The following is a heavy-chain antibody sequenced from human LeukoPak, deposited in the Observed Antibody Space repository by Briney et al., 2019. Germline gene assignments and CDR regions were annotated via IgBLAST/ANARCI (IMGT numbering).Heavy chain of an antibody. CDR3: ARVRASCSSTSCYIDP. CDR2: IYYSGST. D-gene: IGHD2-2*02. CDR1: GGSISSSSYY. J-gene: IGHJ5*02. V-gene: IGHV4-39*07. Sequence: SETLSLTCTVSGGSISSSSYYWGWIRQPPGKGLEWIGSIYYSGSTYYNPSLKSRVTISVDTSKNQFSLKLSSVTAADTAVYYCARVRASCSSTSCYIDPWGQGTLVTVSS.